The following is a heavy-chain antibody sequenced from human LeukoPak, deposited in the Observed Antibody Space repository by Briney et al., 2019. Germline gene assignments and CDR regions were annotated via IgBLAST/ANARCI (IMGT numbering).Heavy chain of an antibody. CDR3: VLGKTQLARAFDI. CDR1: GGSFSGYY. CDR2: INHSGST. J-gene: IGHJ3*02. Sequence: PSETLSLTCAVYGGSFSGYYWSWIRQPPGKGLEWIGEINHSGSTNYNPSLKSRVTISVNTSKNQFSLKLSSVTAADTAVYYCVLGKTQLARAFDIWGQGTMVTVSS. D-gene: IGHD6-13*01. V-gene: IGHV4-34*01.